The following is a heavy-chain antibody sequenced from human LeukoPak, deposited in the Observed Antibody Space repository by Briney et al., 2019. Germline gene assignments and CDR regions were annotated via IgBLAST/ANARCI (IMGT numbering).Heavy chain of an antibody. CDR3: AMGGSGYFTY. CDR1: GFIFSSYW. D-gene: IGHD6-19*01. CDR2: ISPDGTNT. Sequence: GGSLRLSCAASGFIFSSYWMHWVRQVPGKGLVWVSRISPDGTNTTYADSVKGRFTISRDDAKNTLFLQMHSLGAEDTTVYYCAMGGSGYFTYWGQGTLVTVSS. J-gene: IGHJ4*02. V-gene: IGHV3-74*01.